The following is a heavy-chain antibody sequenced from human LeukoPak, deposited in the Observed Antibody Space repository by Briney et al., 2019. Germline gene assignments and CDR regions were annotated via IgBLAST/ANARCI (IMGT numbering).Heavy chain of an antibody. CDR2: VYYSGT. J-gene: IGHJ5*02. CDR3: AREHSSSSWFDP. Sequence: SETLSLTCTVSGDSINSLDLWSWVRQHPRKGLEWIGYVYYSGTYYSPSLNSRVTISIDTSKNQFSLKLSSVTAADTAVYYCAREHSSSSWFDPWGQGTLVTVSS. CDR1: GDSINSLDL. D-gene: IGHD6-13*01. V-gene: IGHV4-31*03.